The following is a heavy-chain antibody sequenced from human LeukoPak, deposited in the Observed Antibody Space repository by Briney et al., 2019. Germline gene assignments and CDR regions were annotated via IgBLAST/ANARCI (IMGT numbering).Heavy chain of an antibody. CDR2: ISPDGSAK. Sequence: GGSLRLSCAASGFTIGGFAMTWVRQAPGKGLEWVANISPDGSAKYYVDSVKGRFTISRDNARNSLYLQMNSLRAEDTAIYYCASQPSAVAGNYWGQGTLVTVSS. CDR1: GFTIGGFA. J-gene: IGHJ4*02. V-gene: IGHV3-7*02. D-gene: IGHD6-19*01. CDR3: ASQPSAVAGNY.